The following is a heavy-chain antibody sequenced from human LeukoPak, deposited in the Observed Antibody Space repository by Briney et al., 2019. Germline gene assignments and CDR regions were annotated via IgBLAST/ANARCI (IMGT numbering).Heavy chain of an antibody. CDR3: ARAHISVAGTLGY. Sequence: PSETLSLTCAVSGGSISSSNWWSGVRQPPGKGLEWIGEIYHSGSTNYNPSLKSRVTISVDKSKNQFSLKLSSVTAADTAVYYCARAHISVAGTLGYWGQGTLVTVSS. D-gene: IGHD6-19*01. CDR1: GGSISSSNW. J-gene: IGHJ4*02. CDR2: IYHSGST. V-gene: IGHV4-4*02.